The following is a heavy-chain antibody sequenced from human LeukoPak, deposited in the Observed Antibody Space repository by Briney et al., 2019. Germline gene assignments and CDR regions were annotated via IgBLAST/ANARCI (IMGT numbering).Heavy chain of an antibody. D-gene: IGHD3-22*01. CDR2: IYNSGGA. CDR1: GGSISSGDYY. Sequence: SETLSLTCTVSGGSISSGDYYWSWIRQHPGKGLEWIGYIYNSGGAYYNPSLKSRVTIPEDTSKNQFSLKLSSVTAADTAVYYCGAYYDSSGYHDAFHMWGQGTMVTVSS. J-gene: IGHJ3*02. V-gene: IGHV4-31*03. CDR3: GAYYDSSGYHDAFHM.